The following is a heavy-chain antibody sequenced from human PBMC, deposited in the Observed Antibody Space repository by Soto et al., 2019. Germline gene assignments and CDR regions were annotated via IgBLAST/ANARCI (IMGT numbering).Heavy chain of an antibody. J-gene: IGHJ4*02. V-gene: IGHV3-21*01. CDR2: ISSSSSYI. CDR1: GFTFSSYS. Sequence: PGGSLRLSCAASGFTFSSYSMNWVRQAPGKGLEWVSSISSSSSYIYYADSVKGRFTISRDNAKNSLYLQMNSLRAEDTAVYYCARDPSTRSSRFIGYWGQGTLVTVSS. CDR3: ARDPSTRSSRFIGY. D-gene: IGHD3-10*01.